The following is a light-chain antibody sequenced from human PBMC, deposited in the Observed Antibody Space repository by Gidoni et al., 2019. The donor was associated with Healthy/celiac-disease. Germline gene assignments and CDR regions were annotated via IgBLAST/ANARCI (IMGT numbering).Light chain of an antibody. Sequence: QSALTQPASVSGSPGQSVTISCTGTSSDVGGYNYVSWYQQHPDKAPKVIIYDVSNRPSGVSNRFSGSKSGNTASLTISGLQAEDEADYYCSSYTSSSTLVFGGGTKLTVL. CDR2: DVS. CDR1: SSDVGGYNY. CDR3: SSYTSSSTLV. V-gene: IGLV2-14*03. J-gene: IGLJ2*01.